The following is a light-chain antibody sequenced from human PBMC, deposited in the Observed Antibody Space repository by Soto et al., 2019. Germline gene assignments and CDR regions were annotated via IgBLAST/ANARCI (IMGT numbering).Light chain of an antibody. CDR3: SSYAVSYVV. Sequence: QSVLTQPPSASGSPGQSVTISCTGTSSDVGGYDYVSWYQQYPGKAPKLMIYEVSKRPSGVPDRFSGSKSGNTASLTVSGLQAEDEADYFCSSYAVSYVVFGGGTKVTVL. CDR2: EVS. V-gene: IGLV2-8*01. CDR1: SSDVGGYDY. J-gene: IGLJ2*01.